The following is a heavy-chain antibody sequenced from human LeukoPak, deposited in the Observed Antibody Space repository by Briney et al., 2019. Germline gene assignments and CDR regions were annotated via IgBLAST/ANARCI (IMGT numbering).Heavy chain of an antibody. J-gene: IGHJ4*02. V-gene: IGHV1-18*01. D-gene: IGHD6-19*01. CDR2: ISAYNGNT. CDR1: GYTFTSYG. CDR3: ARRRIAVAGTYDY. Sequence: GASVKVSCKASGYTFTSYGISWVRQAPGQGLEWMGWISAYNGNTNYAQNLHGRVTMTTDTSTRTACMELRSVRSDDTAVYYCARRRIAVAGTYDYWGQGTLVTVSS.